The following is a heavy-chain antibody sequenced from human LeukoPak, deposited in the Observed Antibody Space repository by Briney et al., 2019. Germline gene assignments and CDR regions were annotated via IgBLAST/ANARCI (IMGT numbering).Heavy chain of an antibody. Sequence: GGSLRLSCAASGFTFSSYAMNWVRQAPGKGLEWVSSISSSSSYIYYADSVKGRFTISRDNAKNSLYLQMNSLRAEDTAVYYCARVQIPAQFDYWGQGTLVTVSS. CDR2: ISSSSSYI. CDR3: ARVQIPAQFDY. V-gene: IGHV3-21*01. J-gene: IGHJ4*02. CDR1: GFTFSSYA. D-gene: IGHD2-2*02.